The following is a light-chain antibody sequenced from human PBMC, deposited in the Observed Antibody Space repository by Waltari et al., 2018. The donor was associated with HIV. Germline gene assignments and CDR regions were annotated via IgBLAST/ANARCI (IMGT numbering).Light chain of an antibody. V-gene: IGKV2-24*01. CDR3: MQSTAFPWT. Sequence: VLTQAPVASPVTLGQSASISCRSSQSLVHSDGHTYLTWLQQRPGQSPRVLLPQISTRFSGVPDRFSGSGAGTDFTLNITGVEGEDVGVYYCMQSTAFPWTFGQGTRVEI. CDR1: QSLVHSDGHTY. CDR2: QIS. J-gene: IGKJ1*01.